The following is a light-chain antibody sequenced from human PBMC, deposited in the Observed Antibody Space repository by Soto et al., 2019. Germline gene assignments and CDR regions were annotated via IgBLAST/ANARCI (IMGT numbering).Light chain of an antibody. CDR2: DAS. CDR1: QDISNY. J-gene: IGKJ4*01. Sequence: DIQMTQSPSSLSASVGDRVTITCQASQDISNYLNWYLQKPGKAPKLLIYDASNLETGVPSRFSGSGSGTDFTFTISSLQPEDIATYYCQQYDNLFALTFGGGTKVEIK. CDR3: QQYDNLFALT. V-gene: IGKV1-33*01.